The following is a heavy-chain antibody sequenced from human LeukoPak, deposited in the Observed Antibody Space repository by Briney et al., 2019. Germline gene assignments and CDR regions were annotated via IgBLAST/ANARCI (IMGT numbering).Heavy chain of an antibody. CDR2: ISWNSGSI. CDR1: GFTFDDYA. CDR3: AKDLQEIVVVPAALYGMDV. J-gene: IGHJ6*02. Sequence: GGSLRLSCAASGFTFDDYAMHWVRHAPGKGLEWVSGISWNSGSICYAVSVHVPFTISRDNAKNSLYLQMNSLRAEDTALYYCAKDLQEIVVVPAALYGMDVWGQGTTVTVSS. D-gene: IGHD2-2*01. V-gene: IGHV3-9*01.